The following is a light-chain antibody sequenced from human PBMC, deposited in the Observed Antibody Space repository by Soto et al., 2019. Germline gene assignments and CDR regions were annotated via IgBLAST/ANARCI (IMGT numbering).Light chain of an antibody. CDR1: SSNIGSNA. J-gene: IGLJ3*02. CDR3: AAWDDSLNGWV. V-gene: IGLV1-44*01. CDR2: TDD. Sequence: QPVLTQPPSASGTPGQRVTISCSGSSSNIGSNAVSWYQQLPGTAPKLLICTDDQRPSGVPDRFSGSKSGTSASLAISGLQCEDEADYYCAAWDDSLNGWVFGGGTKLPVL.